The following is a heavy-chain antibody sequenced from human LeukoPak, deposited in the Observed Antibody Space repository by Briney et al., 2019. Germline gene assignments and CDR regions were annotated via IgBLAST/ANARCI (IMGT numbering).Heavy chain of an antibody. CDR2: IYYSGST. J-gene: IGHJ4*02. CDR3: ARYVSGYVDY. V-gene: IGHV4-59*01. CDR1: GGSISSYY. D-gene: IGHD2-15*01. Sequence: SETLSLTCTVSGGSISSYYWSWIRQPPGKGLEWIGYIYYSGSTNYNPSLKSRVTISVDTSKNQFSLKLSSVTAADTAVYYCARYVSGYVDYWGQGTLVTVSS.